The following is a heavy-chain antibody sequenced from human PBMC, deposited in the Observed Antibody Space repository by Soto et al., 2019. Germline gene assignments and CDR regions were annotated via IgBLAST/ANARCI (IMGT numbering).Heavy chain of an antibody. J-gene: IGHJ4*02. CDR2: TFNGGST. Sequence: GGSLRLSCAASGFTVSSDYMGWVRQAPGKGLVWVSVTFNGGSTYHAVSVKGRFTVSGDNTKNTLYLQMSSLRAEDTGVYYCVAIASTGIGYWGPGTLVTVSS. D-gene: IGHD2-21*01. CDR3: VAIASTGIGY. CDR1: GFTVSSDY. V-gene: IGHV3-66*01.